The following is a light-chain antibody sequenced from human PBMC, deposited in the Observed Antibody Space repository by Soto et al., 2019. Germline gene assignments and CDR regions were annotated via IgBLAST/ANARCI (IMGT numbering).Light chain of an antibody. CDR1: RSDVGGYNL. V-gene: IGLV2-23*02. CDR2: EVS. CDR3: SSYAGSSTFVV. J-gene: IGLJ2*01. Sequence: QSVLTQPASVSGSPGQSITMSCTGSRSDVGGYNLVSWYQQHPGKAPKLMIYEVSKRPSGVSNRFSGSKSGNTASLTISGVQAEDEADYYCSSYAGSSTFVVFGGGTKLTVL.